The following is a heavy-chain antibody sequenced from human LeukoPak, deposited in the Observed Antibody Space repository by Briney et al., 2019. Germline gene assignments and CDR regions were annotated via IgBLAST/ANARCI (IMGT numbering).Heavy chain of an antibody. J-gene: IGHJ4*02. CDR3: ARNSHGYGSGWQQFNFDY. D-gene: IGHD6-19*01. CDR2: INTYNGNT. CDR1: GYTFTNYG. V-gene: IGHV1-18*01. Sequence: ASVKVSCKASGYTFTNYGITWARQAPGQGLEWMGWINTYNGNTNYAQRLQGRVTMTTDTSTSTAYMELRGLRSDDTAIYYCARNSHGYGSGWQQFNFDYWGQGTLVTVS.